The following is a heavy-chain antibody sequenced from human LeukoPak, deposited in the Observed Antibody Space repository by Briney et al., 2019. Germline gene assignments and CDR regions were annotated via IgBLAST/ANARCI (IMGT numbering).Heavy chain of an antibody. CDR2: INPNSGGT. J-gene: IGHJ3*02. CDR1: GYTFTGYY. Sequence: ASVKVSCKASGYTFTGYYMHWVRQAPGQGLEWMGWINPNSGGTNYAQKFQGRVTMTRDTSISTAYMELSRLRSDDTAVYYCARDKWAISRGAFDIWGQGTMVTVSS. CDR3: ARDKWAISRGAFDI. V-gene: IGHV1-2*02. D-gene: IGHD1-26*01.